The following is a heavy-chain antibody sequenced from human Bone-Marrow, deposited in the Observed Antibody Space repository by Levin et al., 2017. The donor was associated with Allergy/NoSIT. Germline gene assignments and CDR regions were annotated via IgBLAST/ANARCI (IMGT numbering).Heavy chain of an antibody. Sequence: SETLSLTCTVSGGSISSGSYYWSWIRQPAGKGLEWIGRIYTSGSTNYNPSLKSRVTISVDTSKNQFSLKLSSVTAADTAVYYCARDSMVRGVIGWFDPWGQGTLVTVSS. J-gene: IGHJ5*02. CDR2: IYTSGST. V-gene: IGHV4-61*02. D-gene: IGHD3-10*01. CDR1: GGSISSGSYY. CDR3: ARDSMVRGVIGWFDP.